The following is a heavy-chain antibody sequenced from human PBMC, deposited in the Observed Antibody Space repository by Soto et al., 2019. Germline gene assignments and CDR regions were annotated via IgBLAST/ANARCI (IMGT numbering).Heavy chain of an antibody. CDR3: ARNGERDLGLNYYFYYGMDV. D-gene: IGHD3-10*01. CDR2: VSAYSNIT. CDR1: DYIFTTYG. V-gene: IGHV1-18*01. J-gene: IGHJ6*02. Sequence: QMQLVQSGAEVKKPGASVTVSCKASDYIFTTYGISWVRQAPGQGLEWMGWVSAYSNITNYAQKIQGRVTMTTETSTSTVYMELRSLRSDDTAMYYCARNGERDLGLNYYFYYGMDVWGQGTSVTVSS.